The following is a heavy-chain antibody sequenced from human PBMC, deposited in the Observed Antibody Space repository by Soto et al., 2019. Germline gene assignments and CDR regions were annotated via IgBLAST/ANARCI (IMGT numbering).Heavy chain of an antibody. J-gene: IGHJ6*02. Sequence: ASVKVSCKASGYTFSNCGLSWVRQAPGQGLEWMGWISGYNGNTNSAERFQGRVTMTTDTSTSTAYMEVRSLTPDGTAVYYCARDKGYGFGWSSSSGMDVWGQGTTVTV. CDR1: GYTFSNCG. CDR3: ARDKGYGFGWSSSSGMDV. CDR2: ISGYNGNT. V-gene: IGHV1-18*01. D-gene: IGHD5-18*01.